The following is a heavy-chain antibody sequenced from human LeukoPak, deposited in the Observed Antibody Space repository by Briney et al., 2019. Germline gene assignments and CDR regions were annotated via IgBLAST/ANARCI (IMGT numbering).Heavy chain of an antibody. D-gene: IGHD3-22*01. CDR1: GFTFSSYS. CDR2: ISSSSSYI. J-gene: IGHJ1*01. V-gene: IGHV3-21*01. CDR3: ANSYYDSSGYYTQH. Sequence: PGGSLRLSCAASGFTFSSYSMNWVRQAPGEGLEWVSSISSSSSYIYYADSVKGRFTISRDNSKNTLYLQMNSLRAEDTAVYYCANSYYDSSGYYTQHWGQGTLVTVSS.